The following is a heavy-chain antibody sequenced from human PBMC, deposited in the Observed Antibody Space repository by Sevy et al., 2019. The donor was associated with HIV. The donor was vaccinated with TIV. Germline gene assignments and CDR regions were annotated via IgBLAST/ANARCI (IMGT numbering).Heavy chain of an antibody. CDR1: GYTFTSYY. V-gene: IGHV1-46*01. CDR3: ARDIHYDYVWGSYRYPDY. CDR2: INPSGGST. J-gene: IGHJ4*02. Sequence: ASVKVSCKASGYTFTSYYMHWVRQAPGQGLEWMGIINPSGGSTSYAQKFQGRVTMTRDTSTSTVYMELSSLRSEDTAVYYYARDIHYDYVWGSYRYPDYWGQGTLVTVSS. D-gene: IGHD3-16*02.